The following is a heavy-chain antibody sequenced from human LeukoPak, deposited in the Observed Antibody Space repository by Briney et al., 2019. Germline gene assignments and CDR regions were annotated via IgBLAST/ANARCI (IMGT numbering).Heavy chain of an antibody. CDR2: ISSSSSTI. V-gene: IGHV3-48*02. J-gene: IGHJ5*02. CDR1: GFTFSSYS. D-gene: IGHD6-13*01. CDR3: ARYRADSSSSGLRNNWFDP. Sequence: GGSLRLSCAASGFTFSSYSMNWVRQAPGKGLEWVSYISSSSSTIYYADSVKGRFTISRDNAKNSLYLQMNSLRDEDTAVYYCARYRADSSSSGLRNNWFDPWGQGTLVTVSS.